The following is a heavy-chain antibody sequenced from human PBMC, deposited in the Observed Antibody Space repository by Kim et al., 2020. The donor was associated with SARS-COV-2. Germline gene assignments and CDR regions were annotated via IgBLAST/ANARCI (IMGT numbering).Heavy chain of an antibody. CDR3: ARDRREEYSSSGGAFD. D-gene: IGHD6-6*01. CDR2: IYYSGST. V-gene: IGHV4-61*01. J-gene: IGHJ3*02. Sequence: SETLSLTCTVSGGSVSSGSYYWSWIRQPPGKGLEWIGYIYYSGSTNYNPSLKSRVTISVDTSKNQFSLKLSSVTAADTAVYYCARDRREEYSSSGGAFD. CDR1: GGSVSSGSYY.